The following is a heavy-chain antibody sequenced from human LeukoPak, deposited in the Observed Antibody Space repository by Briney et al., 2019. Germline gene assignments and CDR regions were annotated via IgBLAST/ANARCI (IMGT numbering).Heavy chain of an antibody. Sequence: SETLSLTCTVSGGSISSYYWNWIRQPAGKGLEWIGRVHTSGRTNYNPSLKSRVTVSVDTSKNQFSLRLSSVTAADTAVYYCARGKVVAGTPGQNSWDHWGQGTLVTVSS. V-gene: IGHV4-4*07. CDR3: ARGKVVAGTPGQNSWDH. D-gene: IGHD6-19*01. J-gene: IGHJ4*02. CDR2: VHTSGRT. CDR1: GGSISSYY.